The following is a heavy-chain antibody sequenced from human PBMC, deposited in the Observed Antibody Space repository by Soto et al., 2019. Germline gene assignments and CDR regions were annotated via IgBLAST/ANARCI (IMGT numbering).Heavy chain of an antibody. J-gene: IGHJ4*02. V-gene: IGHV1-69*06. CDR1: GGTFSSYA. CDR3: AREHRYTLDY. D-gene: IGHD3-16*02. CDR2: IIPIFGTA. Sequence: QVQLVQSGAEVKKPGSSVKVSCKASGGTFSSYAISWVRQAPGQGLEWMVGIIPIFGTANYAQKFQGRVTTSLRKSTSTADVEMRSHRTEDTAVYYCAREHRYTLDYWGQGNLV.